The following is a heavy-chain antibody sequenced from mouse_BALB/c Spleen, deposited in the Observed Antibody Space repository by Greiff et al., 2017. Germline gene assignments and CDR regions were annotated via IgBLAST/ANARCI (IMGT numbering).Heavy chain of an antibody. Sequence: QVQLKESGAELMKPGASVKISCKATGYTFSSYWIEWVKQRPGHGLEWIGEILPGSGSTNYNEKFKGKATFTADTSSNTAYMQLSSLTSEDSAVYYCASEGDGYPFAYWGHGTLVTVSA. CDR3: ASEGDGYPFAY. V-gene: IGHV1-9*01. J-gene: IGHJ3*01. D-gene: IGHD2-3*01. CDR1: GYTFSSYW. CDR2: ILPGSGST.